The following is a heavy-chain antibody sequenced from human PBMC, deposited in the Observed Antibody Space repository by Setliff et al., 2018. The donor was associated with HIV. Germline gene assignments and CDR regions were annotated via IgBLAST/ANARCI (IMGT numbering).Heavy chain of an antibody. CDR1: GGTFSSYG. J-gene: IGHJ6*02. Sequence: SVKVSCKASGGTFSSYGISWVRQAPGQGLEWMVAIIPMCGTGFYAQKFQGRVTITTDESRTTSYMELSSLRVEDTAVYFCARVAHSSSYHYYGMDVWGQGTTVTVSS. CDR3: ARVAHSSSYHYYGMDV. CDR2: IIPMCGTG. V-gene: IGHV1-69*05. D-gene: IGHD6-19*01.